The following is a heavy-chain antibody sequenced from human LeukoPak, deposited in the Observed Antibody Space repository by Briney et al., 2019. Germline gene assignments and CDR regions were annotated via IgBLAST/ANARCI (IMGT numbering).Heavy chain of an antibody. D-gene: IGHD1-14*01. J-gene: IGHJ4*02. CDR2: ISSSSSYI. CDR1: GFTFSSYS. CDR3: AISLAPGGPFDY. V-gene: IGHV3-21*01. Sequence: PGGSLRLSCVGSGFTFSSYSMNWVRQAPGKGLEWVASISSSSSYIYYADSVKGRFTISRDNAKNSLYLQMNSLGAEDTAVYYCAISLAPGGPFDYWGQGTLVTVSS.